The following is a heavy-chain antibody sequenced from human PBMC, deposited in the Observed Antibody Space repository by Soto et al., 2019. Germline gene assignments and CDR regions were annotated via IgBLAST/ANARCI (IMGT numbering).Heavy chain of an antibody. CDR3: TTMGSITMVRGVIMVFDY. CDR2: IKRKTDGGTT. D-gene: IGHD3-10*01. J-gene: IGHJ4*02. Sequence: PGGSLRLSCAASGFTFSSAWMNWVRQAPGKGLEWVGRIKRKTDGGTTDYAAPMKGRFTISRDDSKKTLYLQMNSLKTEDTAVYYCTTMGSITMVRGVIMVFDYWGQGTLVTVSS. CDR1: GFTFSSAW. V-gene: IGHV3-15*07.